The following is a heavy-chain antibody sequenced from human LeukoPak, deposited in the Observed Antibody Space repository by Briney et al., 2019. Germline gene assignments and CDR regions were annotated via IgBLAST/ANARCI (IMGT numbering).Heavy chain of an antibody. Sequence: PGGSLRLSCAASGFTFSSYAMSWVRQAPGKGLEWVSAISGSGGSTCYADSVKGRFTISRDNSKNTLYLQMNSLRAEDTAVYYCAKNRYYYDSSGPTPYDAFDIWGQGTMVTVSS. D-gene: IGHD3-22*01. V-gene: IGHV3-23*01. J-gene: IGHJ3*02. CDR1: GFTFSSYA. CDR2: ISGSGGST. CDR3: AKNRYYYDSSGPTPYDAFDI.